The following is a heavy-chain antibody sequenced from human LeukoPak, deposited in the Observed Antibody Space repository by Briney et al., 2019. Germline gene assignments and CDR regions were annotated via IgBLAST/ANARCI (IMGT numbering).Heavy chain of an antibody. CDR1: GYTFTGYY. D-gene: IGHD1-26*01. J-gene: IGHJ3*02. CDR2: INPNSGGT. V-gene: IGHV1-2*02. Sequence: ASVKVSCKASGYTFTGYYMHWVRQAPGQGLEWMGWINPNSGGTNYAQKFQGRVTMTRDTSISTAYMELSRLRSDDTAVYYCASQYSGSYYDAFDIWGQGTMVTVSS. CDR3: ASQYSGSYYDAFDI.